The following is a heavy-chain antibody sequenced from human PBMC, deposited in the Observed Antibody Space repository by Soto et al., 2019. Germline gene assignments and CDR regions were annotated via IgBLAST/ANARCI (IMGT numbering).Heavy chain of an antibody. V-gene: IGHV4-31*03. CDR3: ARVPKYYYDSSGIDY. CDR1: GGSISSGDYY. D-gene: IGHD3-22*01. Sequence: SETLSLTCTVSGGSISSGDYYWSWIRQHPGKGLEWIGYIYYSGSTYYNPSLKSRVTISVDTSKNQFSLKLSSVTAADTAVYYCARVPKYYYDSSGIDYWGQGTLVTVSS. J-gene: IGHJ4*02. CDR2: IYYSGST.